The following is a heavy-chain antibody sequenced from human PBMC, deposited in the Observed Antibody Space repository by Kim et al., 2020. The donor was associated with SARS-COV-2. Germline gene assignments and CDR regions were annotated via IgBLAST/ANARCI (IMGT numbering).Heavy chain of an antibody. D-gene: IGHD3-10*01. Sequence: GGSLRLSCAASGFTFSSYAMHWVRQAPGKGLEYVSAISSNGGSTYYANSVKGRFTISRDNSKNTLYLQMGSLRAEDMAVYYCARVRDYYGSGSPQAYYYG. CDR3: ARVRDYYGSGSPQAYYYG. J-gene: IGHJ6*01. CDR2: ISSNGGST. V-gene: IGHV3-64*01. CDR1: GFTFSSYA.